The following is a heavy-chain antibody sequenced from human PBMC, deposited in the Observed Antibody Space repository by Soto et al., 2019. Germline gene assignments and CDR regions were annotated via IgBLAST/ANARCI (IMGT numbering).Heavy chain of an antibody. CDR2: MWYDGSKK. D-gene: IGHD2-2*01. Sequence: QVQLVESGGGVVQPGRSLRLSCAASGYTFSRYGMHWVRQAPGKGLDWVALMWYDGSKKDYAESVKGRFTIARDDSKNTLFLQMYSLRVEDTAVYYCVRDPANVTSYFDYWGQGTLVTVSP. V-gene: IGHV3-33*01. J-gene: IGHJ4*02. CDR1: GYTFSRYG. CDR3: VRDPANVTSYFDY.